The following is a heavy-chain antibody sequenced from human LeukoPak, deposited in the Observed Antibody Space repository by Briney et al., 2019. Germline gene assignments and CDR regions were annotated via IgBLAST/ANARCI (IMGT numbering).Heavy chain of an antibody. CDR2: INPNSGGT. V-gene: IGHV1-2*02. CDR1: GYTFTGYY. Sequence: GASVKVSCKASGYTFTGYYMHWVRQAPGQGLEWMGWINPNSGGTNYAQKFQGRVTMTRDTSISTAYMELSRLRSDDTAVYDCAREREGCSSTSCFNWFDPWGQGTLVTVSS. J-gene: IGHJ5*02. D-gene: IGHD2-2*01. CDR3: AREREGCSSTSCFNWFDP.